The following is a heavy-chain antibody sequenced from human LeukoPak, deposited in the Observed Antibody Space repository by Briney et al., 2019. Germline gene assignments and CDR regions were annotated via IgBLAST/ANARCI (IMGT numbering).Heavy chain of an antibody. Sequence: GGSLRLSCAASGFMFSNYGINWVRQAPGKGLEWVSYISSSSSTIYYADSVKGRFTISRDNAKNSLYLQMDSLRAEDAAVYYCARVRRNAGFWSAPRDNDYMDVWGKGTTVTVSS. V-gene: IGHV3-48*01. CDR2: ISSSSSTI. J-gene: IGHJ6*03. CDR3: ARVRRNAGFWSAPRDNDYMDV. D-gene: IGHD3-3*01. CDR1: GFMFSNYG.